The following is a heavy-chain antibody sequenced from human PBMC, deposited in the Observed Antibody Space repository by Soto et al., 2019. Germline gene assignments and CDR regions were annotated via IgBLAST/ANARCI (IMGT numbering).Heavy chain of an antibody. J-gene: IGHJ4*02. CDR2: INHSGST. CDR3: ARVSSYRVRGVIMASPIDY. D-gene: IGHD3-10*01. V-gene: IGHV4-34*01. Sequence: NPSETLSLTCAVYGGSFSGYYWSWIRQPPGKGLEWIGEINHSGSTNYNPSLKSRVTISVDTSKNQFSLKLSSVTAADTAVYYCARVSSYRVRGVIMASPIDYWGQGTLVTVSS. CDR1: GGSFSGYY.